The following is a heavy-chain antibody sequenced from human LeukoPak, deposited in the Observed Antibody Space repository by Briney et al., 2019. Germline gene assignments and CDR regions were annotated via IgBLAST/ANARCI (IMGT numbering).Heavy chain of an antibody. Sequence: PGRSLRLFCAASGFTFSSYGMHWVRQAPGKGLEWVAVIWYDGSNKYYADSVKGRFTISRDNSKNTLYLQMNSLRAEDTAVYYCAKGGFSSGYYLGINAFDIWGQGTMVTVSS. CDR3: AKGGFSSGYYLGINAFDI. D-gene: IGHD3-22*01. V-gene: IGHV3-33*06. J-gene: IGHJ3*02. CDR1: GFTFSSYG. CDR2: IWYDGSNK.